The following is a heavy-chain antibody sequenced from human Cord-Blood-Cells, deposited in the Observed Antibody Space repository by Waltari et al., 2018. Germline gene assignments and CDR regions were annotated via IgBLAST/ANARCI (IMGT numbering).Heavy chain of an antibody. J-gene: IGHJ4*02. Sequence: EVQLLESGGGLVQPGGSLRLSCAASGFTFSSYAMSWVRQAPGKGLEWVSAISGSGGSTYYADPGKGRFTISRDHSKNTLYLQRNSLRAEDTAVYYCAKATPQLIRFLEWLFDYWGQGTLVTVSS. CDR3: AKATPQLIRFLEWLFDY. D-gene: IGHD3-3*01. V-gene: IGHV3-23*01. CDR2: ISGSGGST. CDR1: GFTFSSYA.